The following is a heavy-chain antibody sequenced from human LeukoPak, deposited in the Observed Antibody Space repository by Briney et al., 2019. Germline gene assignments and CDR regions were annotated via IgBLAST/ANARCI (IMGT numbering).Heavy chain of an antibody. CDR3: ASQYCSGSSCYTWACFDH. CDR2: ISAYNGNT. J-gene: IGHJ4*02. V-gene: IGHV1-18*01. CDR1: GYTFTSYS. Sequence: ASVKVSCKASGYTFTSYSISWVRQAPGQGLEWMGWISAYNGNTNYAQKLQGRVTMTTDASTSTAYMELRSLRSDDTAVYYCASQYCSGSSCYTWACFDHWGQGTLVTVSS. D-gene: IGHD2-15*01.